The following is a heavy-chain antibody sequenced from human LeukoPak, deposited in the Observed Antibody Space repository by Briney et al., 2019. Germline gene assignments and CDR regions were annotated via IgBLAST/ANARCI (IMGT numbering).Heavy chain of an antibody. D-gene: IGHD1-26*01. CDR2: ISGSSGYI. CDR1: GFTFSHYY. Sequence: GGSLRLSCAASGFTFSHYYMTWVRQAPGKGLEWVSSISGSSGYIFYADSVKGRFTISRDNAKNSLYLQMNSLRAEDTAMYYCARDRGSGSYFWSYFDNWGQGTLVSVSS. J-gene: IGHJ4*02. V-gene: IGHV3-21*06. CDR3: ARDRGSGSYFWSYFDN.